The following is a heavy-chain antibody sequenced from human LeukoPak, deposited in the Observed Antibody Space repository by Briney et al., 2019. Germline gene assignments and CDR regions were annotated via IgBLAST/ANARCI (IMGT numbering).Heavy chain of an antibody. CDR1: GDSVSSNSTA. D-gene: IGHD3-22*01. V-gene: IGHV6-1*01. J-gene: IGHJ4*02. Sequence: SQTLSLTCAISGDSVSSNSTAWNWTRQSPSRGLEWLGRTYYRSKWFNDYAVSVKSRITINPDTSKNQFSLQLNSVTPEDTAVYYCARAGDRSGYYLDYWGQGTLVSVSS. CDR3: ARAGDRSGYYLDY. CDR2: TYYRSKWFN.